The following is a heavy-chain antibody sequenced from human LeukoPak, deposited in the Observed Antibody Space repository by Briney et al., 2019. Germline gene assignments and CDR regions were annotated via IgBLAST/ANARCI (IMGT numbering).Heavy chain of an antibody. V-gene: IGHV4-61*05. J-gene: IGHJ3*02. CDR1: GDSISSSNYY. D-gene: IGHD2-2*01. CDR2: IYYSGST. CDR3: AREVGDNCSSTICWGGAFDI. Sequence: SETLSLTCTVSGDSISSSNYYWGWIRQPPGKGLEWIGYIYYSGSTNYNPSLKSRVTISVDTSKNQFSLKLSSVTAADTAVYYCAREVGDNCSSTICWGGAFDIWGQGTMVTVSS.